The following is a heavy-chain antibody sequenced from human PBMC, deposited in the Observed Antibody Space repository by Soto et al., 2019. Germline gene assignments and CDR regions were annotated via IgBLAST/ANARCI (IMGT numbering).Heavy chain of an antibody. CDR2: ISFDGSTR. J-gene: IGHJ6*02. Sequence: GSLRLSCAASGFTFSHYPMHWVRQAPGKGLEWVAVISFDGSTRYYADSVKGRFTISRDNSKNTLYLQMNSLRAEDTAMYYCARGPGRVTTFDGLDVWGQGTTVTVSS. CDR1: GFTFSHYP. V-gene: IGHV3-30-3*01. CDR3: ARGPGRVTTFDGLDV. D-gene: IGHD4-17*01.